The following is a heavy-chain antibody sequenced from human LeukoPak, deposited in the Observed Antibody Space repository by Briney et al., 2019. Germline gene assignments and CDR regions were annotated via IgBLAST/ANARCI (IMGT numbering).Heavy chain of an antibody. V-gene: IGHV3-64D*06. CDR2: ISSNGGST. CDR3: VKDHYYGSGSYYRGDY. D-gene: IGHD3-10*01. J-gene: IGHJ4*02. Sequence: GGSLRLSCSASGFTFSSYAMHWVRQAPGKGLEYVSAISSNGGSTYYADSVKGRFTMSRDNSKNTLCLQVSSLRAEDTAVYYCVKDHYYGSGSYYRGDYWGQGTLVTVSS. CDR1: GFTFSSYA.